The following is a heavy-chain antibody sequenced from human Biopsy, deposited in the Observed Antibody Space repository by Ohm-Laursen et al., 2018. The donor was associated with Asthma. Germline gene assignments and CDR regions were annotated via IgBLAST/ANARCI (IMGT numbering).Heavy chain of an antibody. J-gene: IGHJ4*02. CDR2: INSVFGTT. D-gene: IGHD2-2*01. V-gene: IGHV1-69*13. CDR1: GGTFNTYV. CDR3: ARKAGSCISKTCYSLDF. Sequence: ASVKVSCKSLGGTFNTYVIGWVRQAPGQGLEWMGGINSVFGTTTYPQKFQDRVTITADDSTSTVYMELSGLRSEDTAVYYCARKAGSCISKTCYSLDFWGQGTLVTVSS.